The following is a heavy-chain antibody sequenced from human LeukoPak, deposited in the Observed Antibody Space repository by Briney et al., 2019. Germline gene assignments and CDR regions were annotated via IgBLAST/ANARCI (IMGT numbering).Heavy chain of an antibody. CDR2: IIPIFGTA. D-gene: IGHD6-19*01. V-gene: IGHV1-69*05. Sequence: SVKVSCKASGGTFSSYAISWVRQAPGQGLEWMGGIIPIFGTANYAQKFQGRVTITTDESTSTAYMELSSLRSEDTAVYYCARQDYSSGWYGLISASWFDPWGQGTLVTVSS. CDR3: ARQDYSSGWYGLISASWFDP. CDR1: GGTFSSYA. J-gene: IGHJ5*02.